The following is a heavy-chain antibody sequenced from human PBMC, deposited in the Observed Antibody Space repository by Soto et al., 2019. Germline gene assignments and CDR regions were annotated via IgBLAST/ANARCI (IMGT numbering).Heavy chain of an antibody. CDR2: ISAYNGNT. CDR1: GYSFATSC. CDR3: ARAGHYYDSSGYAD. V-gene: IGHV1-18*01. D-gene: IGHD3-22*01. J-gene: IGHJ4*02. Sequence: GASVKVSCKASGYSFATSCISWVLQAPGQGLEWMGWISAYNGNTNYEQKLQDRVTMTTDTSTSTAYLELRSLRSDDTAVYYCARAGHYYDSSGYADWGQGTLVTVSS.